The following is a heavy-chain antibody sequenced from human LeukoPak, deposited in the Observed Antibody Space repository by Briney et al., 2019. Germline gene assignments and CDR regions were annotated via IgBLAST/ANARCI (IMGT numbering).Heavy chain of an antibody. D-gene: IGHD3-9*01. Sequence: PGGSLRLSCAASGFTFSSYWMSWVRQAPGKGLEWVANINQDGSEKYYVDSVKGRFTISRDNAKNSLYLQMNSLRAEDTAVYYCARESYDILTGYYSGAFDIWGQGTKVTVSS. CDR3: ARESYDILTGYYSGAFDI. CDR1: GFTFSSYW. J-gene: IGHJ3*02. V-gene: IGHV3-7*01. CDR2: INQDGSEK.